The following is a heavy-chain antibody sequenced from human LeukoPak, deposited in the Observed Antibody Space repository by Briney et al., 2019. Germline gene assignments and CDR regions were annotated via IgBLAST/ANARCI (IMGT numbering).Heavy chain of an antibody. D-gene: IGHD2-2*02. CDR2: ISGSGGST. CDR1: GFTFSSYA. Sequence: GGSLRLSCAASGFTFSSYAMSWVRQAPGKGLEWVSAISGSGGSTYYADSVKGRFTISRDNSKNTLYLQMNSLRAEDTAVYYCAKDLYDCSSTSCYTDDAFDIWGQGIMVTVSS. CDR3: AKDLYDCSSTSCYTDDAFDI. V-gene: IGHV3-23*01. J-gene: IGHJ3*02.